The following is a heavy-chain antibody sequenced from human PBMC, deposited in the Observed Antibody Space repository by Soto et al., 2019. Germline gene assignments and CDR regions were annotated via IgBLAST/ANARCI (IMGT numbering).Heavy chain of an antibody. Sequence: SETLSLTYIVSGGSISSGGYYWSWIRQHPGKGLEWIGYIFYSGTTYYNPSLKNRVTISLDKSNNQFSLNLKSLTAADTAVYYCATLPPRIVVTILPIPSWGQGTQVTVS. CDR2: IFYSGTT. CDR1: GGSISSGGYY. V-gene: IGHV4-31*09. CDR3: ATLPPRIVVTILPIPS. D-gene: IGHD2-21*01. J-gene: IGHJ4*02.